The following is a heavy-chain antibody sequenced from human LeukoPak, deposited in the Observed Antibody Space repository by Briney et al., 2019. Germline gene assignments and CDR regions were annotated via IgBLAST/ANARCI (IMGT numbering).Heavy chain of an antibody. D-gene: IGHD5-18*01. CDR3: ARGNVDTAMVFDY. CDR1: GHNFPSYA. Sequence: SVKVSCKASGHNFPSYAISWVRQAPGQGLEWMGGIIPIFGTANYAQKFQGRVTITTDESTSTAYMELSSLRSEDTAVYYCARGNVDTAMVFDYWGQGTLVTVSS. V-gene: IGHV1-69*05. CDR2: IIPIFGTA. J-gene: IGHJ4*02.